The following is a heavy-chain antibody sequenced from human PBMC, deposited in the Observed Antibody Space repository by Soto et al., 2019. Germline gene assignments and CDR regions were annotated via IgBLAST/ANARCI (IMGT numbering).Heavy chain of an antibody. J-gene: IGHJ6*02. V-gene: IGHV3-11*06. Sequence: GGSLRLSCAASEFDFSDYYMSWIRQAPGKGLEWVSYISSSNAHTDYADSVKGRFTISRDNAKKSLYLQMNSLRVEDTAVYYCAGGRSSSWCMDGLVVWGQGTTVTVSS. D-gene: IGHD6-13*01. CDR3: AGGRSSSWCMDGLVV. CDR2: ISSSNAHT. CDR1: EFDFSDYY.